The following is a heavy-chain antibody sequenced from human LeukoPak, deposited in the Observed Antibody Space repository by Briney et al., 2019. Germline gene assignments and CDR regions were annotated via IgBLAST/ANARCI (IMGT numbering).Heavy chain of an antibody. CDR2: IYPGDSDT. J-gene: IGHJ6*02. CDR1: GYSFTSYW. CDR3: ASCGATSCYTFDYYGMDV. Sequence: GESLKISCKGSGYSFTSYWIGWVRQMPGKGLEWMGIIYPGDSDTRYSPSFQGQVTISADKSISTAYLQWSSLKASDTAMYYCASCGATSCYTFDYYGMDVWGQGTTVTVSS. D-gene: IGHD2-2*02. V-gene: IGHV5-51*01.